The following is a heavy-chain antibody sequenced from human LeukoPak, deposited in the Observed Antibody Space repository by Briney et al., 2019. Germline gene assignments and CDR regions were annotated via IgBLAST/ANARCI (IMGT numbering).Heavy chain of an antibody. CDR1: GFTFDDYA. D-gene: IGHD6-13*01. CDR2: ISWNSGSI. J-gene: IGHJ4*02. Sequence: GGSLRLSCAASGFTFDDYAMRWVRQAPGKGLEWVSGISWNSGSIGYADSVKGRFTISRDNAKNSLYLQMNSLRAEDTALYYCAKDRDSSSWYYFDYWGQGTLVTVSS. CDR3: AKDRDSSSWYYFDY. V-gene: IGHV3-9*01.